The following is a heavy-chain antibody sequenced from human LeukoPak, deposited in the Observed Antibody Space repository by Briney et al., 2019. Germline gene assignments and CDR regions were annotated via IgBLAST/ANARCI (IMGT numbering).Heavy chain of an antibody. V-gene: IGHV1-18*01. D-gene: IGHD3-9*01. J-gene: IGHJ4*02. Sequence: ASVKVSCKASGYTFTSYGISWVRQAPGQGLEWMGWISAYNGNTNYAQKLQGRVTMTTDTSTSTAYMELRSLRSDDTAAYYCARDYDILTGYYTCLDYWGQGTLVTVSS. CDR3: ARDYDILTGYYTCLDY. CDR2: ISAYNGNT. CDR1: GYTFTSYG.